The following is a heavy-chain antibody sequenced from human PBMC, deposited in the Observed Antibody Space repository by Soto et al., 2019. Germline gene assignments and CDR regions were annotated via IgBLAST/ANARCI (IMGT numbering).Heavy chain of an antibody. J-gene: IGHJ4*02. Sequence: SVKVSCKASGGTFSSYAISWVRQAPGQGLEWMGGIIPIFGTANYAQKFQGRVTITADESTSTAYMELSSLRSEDTAVYYCASGSGVTMVRGAYGFFDYWGQGALVTVSS. D-gene: IGHD3-10*01. CDR2: IIPIFGTA. CDR3: ASGSGVTMVRGAYGFFDY. CDR1: GGTFSSYA. V-gene: IGHV1-69*13.